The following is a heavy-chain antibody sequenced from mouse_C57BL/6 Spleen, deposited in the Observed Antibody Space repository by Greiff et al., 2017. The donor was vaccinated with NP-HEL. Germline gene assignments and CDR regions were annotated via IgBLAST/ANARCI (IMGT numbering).Heavy chain of an antibody. V-gene: IGHV1-50*01. J-gene: IGHJ4*01. CDR3: AREGDSGHYRDMDY. Sequence: QVQLQQPGAELVKPGASVKLSCKASGYTFTSYWMQWVKQRPGQGLEWIGEIDPCDSYTNYNQNFKGKAKLTVDTSSCTAYMQLSSLTSEDYAVYCCAREGDSGHYRDMDYWGQGTTVTVSS. D-gene: IGHD2-1*01. CDR2: IDPCDSYT. CDR1: GYTFTSYW.